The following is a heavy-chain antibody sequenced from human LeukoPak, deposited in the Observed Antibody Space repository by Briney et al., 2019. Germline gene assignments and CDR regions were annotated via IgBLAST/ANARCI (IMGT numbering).Heavy chain of an antibody. V-gene: IGHV4-34*01. D-gene: IGHD5-24*01. CDR1: GGSFSGYY. CDR2: INHSGST. CDR3: ARGRRWLQFTFDY. Sequence: SETLSLTCAVYGGSFSGYYWSWIRQPPGKGLEWIGEINHSGSTNYNPSLKSRVTISVDTSKNQFSLKLSSVTAADTAVYYCARGRRWLQFTFDYWGQGTLVTVSS. J-gene: IGHJ4*02.